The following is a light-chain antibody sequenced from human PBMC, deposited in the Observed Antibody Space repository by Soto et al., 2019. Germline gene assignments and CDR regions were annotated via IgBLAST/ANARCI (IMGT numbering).Light chain of an antibody. CDR1: QSISSY. J-gene: IGKJ4*01. CDR2: AAS. V-gene: IGKV1-39*01. CDR3: QQSYSTPRFT. Sequence: DIQVTQSPSSLSASVGDRVTITCRASQSISSYLNWYQQKPGKAPKLLIYAASSLQSGVPSRFSGSGSGTDFTLTISSLQPEDFATYYCQQSYSTPRFTFGGGTKVDIK.